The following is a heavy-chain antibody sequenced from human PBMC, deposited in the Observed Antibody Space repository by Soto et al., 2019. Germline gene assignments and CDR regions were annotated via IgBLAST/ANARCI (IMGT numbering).Heavy chain of an antibody. V-gene: IGHV2-5*02. CDR1: GFSLSTSGVG. D-gene: IGHD1-1*01. J-gene: IGHJ4*02. Sequence: QITLKESGPTLVRPTQTLTLTCAFSGFSLSTSGVGVGWIRQPPGKALEWLAVIYWDDSKHYSPSLRSRPTITKATSKAQVVLTLTNMYPLDTATYYCAHKGPEHWPLDYWGQGTLATVSS. CDR2: IYWDDSK. CDR3: AHKGPEHWPLDY.